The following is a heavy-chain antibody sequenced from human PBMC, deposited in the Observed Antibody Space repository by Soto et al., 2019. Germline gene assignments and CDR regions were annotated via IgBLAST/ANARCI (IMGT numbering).Heavy chain of an antibody. CDR1: GFDFSGSA. CDR3: ASRIVGSTSRDRYYVY. Sequence: EVRLVESGGGSVRPGGSLKLSCAASGFDFSGSAMYWVRQASGKGLDWVGRIRSRSDSYATSYAESLSGRFTISRDDSRNLVFLEMNGLETDDTAVYYCASRIVGSTSRDRYYVYWGQGTLVTVSS. V-gene: IGHV3-73*02. D-gene: IGHD6-19*01. J-gene: IGHJ4*02. CDR2: IRSRSDSYAT.